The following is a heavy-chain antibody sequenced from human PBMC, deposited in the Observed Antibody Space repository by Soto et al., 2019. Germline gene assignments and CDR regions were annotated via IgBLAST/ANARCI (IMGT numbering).Heavy chain of an antibody. CDR3: ASYYYGSWFITDY. D-gene: IGHD3-10*01. J-gene: IGHJ4*02. CDR1: GDSVTSHY. V-gene: IGHV4-59*02. Sequence: PSETLSLTCSFSGDSVTSHYLTWIRQSPEKGLEWIGYMHYTGFSHYNPSLKSRVTISVDTSKNQFSLKLSSVTAADTAVYYCASYYYGSWFITDYWGQGTLVTVSS. CDR2: MHYTGFS.